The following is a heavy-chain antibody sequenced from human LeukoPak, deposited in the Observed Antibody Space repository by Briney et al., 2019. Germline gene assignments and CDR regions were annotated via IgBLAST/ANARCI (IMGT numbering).Heavy chain of an antibody. J-gene: IGHJ4*02. D-gene: IGHD6-13*01. Sequence: PGGSLRLSCAASGFTISSDAMSWVRQAPGKGLEWISSVSDSGATYYADSVKGRFTISRDNSKNTLYLQMNSLRAEDTAVYYCAKGASRIAPRGVDYWGQGTLVTVSS. CDR1: GFTISSDA. CDR3: AKGASRIAPRGVDY. CDR2: VSDSGAT. V-gene: IGHV3-23*01.